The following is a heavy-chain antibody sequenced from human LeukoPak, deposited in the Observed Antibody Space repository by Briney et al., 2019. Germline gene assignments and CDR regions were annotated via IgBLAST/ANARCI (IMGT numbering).Heavy chain of an antibody. V-gene: IGHV1-69*05. CDR3: ARAVAGKFYFDY. CDR2: IIPIFGTA. CDR1: GRTFSSYA. D-gene: IGHD6-19*01. Sequence: GSSVKVSCKASGRTFSSYAISWVRQAPGQGLEWMGGIIPIFGTANYAQKFQGRGTITTDESTSTAYMELSSLRSEDTAVYYCARAVAGKFYFDYWGQGTLVTVSS. J-gene: IGHJ4*02.